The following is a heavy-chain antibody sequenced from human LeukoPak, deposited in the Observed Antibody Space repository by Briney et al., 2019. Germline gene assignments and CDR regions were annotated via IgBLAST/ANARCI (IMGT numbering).Heavy chain of an antibody. CDR3: ARVVLRFLDWSETNWFDP. V-gene: IGHV3-30*02. CDR1: GFTFSSYG. Sequence: PGGSLRLSCAASGFTFSSYGMHWVRQAPGKGLEWVAFIRYDGSNTYYGDSVKGRFTISRDNSKNTLYLQMNSLRAEDTVVYYCARVVLRFLDWSETNWFDPWGQGTLVTVSS. J-gene: IGHJ5*02. CDR2: IRYDGSNT. D-gene: IGHD3-3*01.